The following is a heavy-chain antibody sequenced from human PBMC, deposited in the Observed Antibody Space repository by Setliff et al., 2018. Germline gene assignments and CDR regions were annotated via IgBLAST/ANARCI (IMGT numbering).Heavy chain of an antibody. CDR3: GSRQFPGGGKYYYFMDV. V-gene: IGHV1-69*13. Sequence: ASVKVSCKASGGTFRDFAISWVRQAPGQGLEWMGGIMPVFGTPDYAQKFEGRVTISADETTTTAYLELSSLRSEDTGVYYCGSRQFPGGGKYYYFMDVWGKGTTVTVSS. J-gene: IGHJ6*03. CDR2: IMPVFGTP. D-gene: IGHD1-1*01. CDR1: GGTFRDFA.